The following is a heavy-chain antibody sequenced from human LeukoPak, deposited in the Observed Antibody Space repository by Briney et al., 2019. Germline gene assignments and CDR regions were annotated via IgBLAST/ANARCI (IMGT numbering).Heavy chain of an antibody. CDR1: GFTFSSYA. CDR3: AKDLDDSSGYYPDY. D-gene: IGHD3-22*01. Sequence: GGSLRLSCAASGFTFSSYAMSWVRQAPGKGLEWVSAISGSGGSSYYADSVKGRFTISRDNSKNTLYLQMNSLRAEDTAVYYCAKDLDDSSGYYPDYWGQGTLVTVSS. J-gene: IGHJ4*02. CDR2: ISGSGGSS. V-gene: IGHV3-23*01.